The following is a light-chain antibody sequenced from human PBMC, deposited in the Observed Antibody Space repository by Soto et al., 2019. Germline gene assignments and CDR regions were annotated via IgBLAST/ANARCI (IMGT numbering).Light chain of an antibody. J-gene: IGKJ4*01. V-gene: IGKV3-20*01. CDR1: PPVRNNY. CDR2: DAS. CDR3: QQFSSYPFT. Sequence: VWPPAPCTLSLSPGESAPLYGRASPPVRNNYIAWYQQKPGQAPKLLISDASSWATGVPDRFSGGGSGTDFILTISGLEPEDFAVYYCQQFSSYPFTFGGGTKVDIK.